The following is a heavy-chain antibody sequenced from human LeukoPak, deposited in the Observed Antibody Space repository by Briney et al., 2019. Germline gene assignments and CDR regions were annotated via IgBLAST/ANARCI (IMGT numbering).Heavy chain of an antibody. V-gene: IGHV3-21*01. CDR3: ARGLLTSFSGSYLEKSFDY. Sequence: GGSLRLSCTASGFTFSSYSMNWVRQAPGKGLEWVSSISSSGNYIDYADSVKGRFTVSRDNAKNSLYLQMTSLRAEDTGVYYCARGLLTSFSGSYLEKSFDYWGQGTLVTVSS. CDR2: ISSSGNYI. D-gene: IGHD3-10*01. CDR1: GFTFSSYS. J-gene: IGHJ4*02.